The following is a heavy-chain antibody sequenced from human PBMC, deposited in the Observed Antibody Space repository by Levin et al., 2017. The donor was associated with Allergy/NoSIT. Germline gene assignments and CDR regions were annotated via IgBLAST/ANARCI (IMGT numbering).Heavy chain of an antibody. CDR2: ISGSGGST. Sequence: GESLKISCAASGFTFSSYAMRWVRQAPGKGLEWVSAISGSGGSTYYAHSVTGRFTISRDKSKNTLYLQMNSLRAEDTAVYYCAKGQQQPPVFCVFDYWGQGTLVTVSS. CDR3: AKGQQQPPVFCVFDY. D-gene: IGHD6-13*01. CDR1: GFTFSSYA. J-gene: IGHJ4*02. V-gene: IGHV3-23*01.